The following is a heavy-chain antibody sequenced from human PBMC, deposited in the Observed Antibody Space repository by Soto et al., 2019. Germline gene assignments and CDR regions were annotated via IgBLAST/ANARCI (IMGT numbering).Heavy chain of an antibody. CDR1: GFTFSSHG. CDR2: IWSDGSNE. V-gene: IGHV3-33*06. D-gene: IGHD5-18*01. CDR3: AKGGSRGYSYGHDAFDI. Sequence: LRLSCAASGFTFSSHGMHWVRQAPGKGLEWVAVIWSDGSNEYYADSVKGRFTISRDNSKNTLYLQMNSLRAEDTAVYYCAKGGSRGYSYGHDAFDIWGQGTMVTVSS. J-gene: IGHJ3*02.